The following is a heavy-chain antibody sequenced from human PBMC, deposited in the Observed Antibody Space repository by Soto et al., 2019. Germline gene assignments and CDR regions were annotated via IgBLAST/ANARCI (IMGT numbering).Heavy chain of an antibody. Sequence: EVQLVESGGGLVKPGGSLRLSCAASGFTFSNAWMSWVRQAPGKGLEWVGRIKSKTDGGTTDYAAPVKGRFTISRDDSKNTLYLQMNSLKTEDTAVYYCTTGTWYYDFWSGYYHFDYWGQGTLVTVSS. J-gene: IGHJ4*02. V-gene: IGHV3-15*01. CDR1: GFTFSNAW. CDR2: IKSKTDGGTT. CDR3: TTGTWYYDFWSGYYHFDY. D-gene: IGHD3-3*01.